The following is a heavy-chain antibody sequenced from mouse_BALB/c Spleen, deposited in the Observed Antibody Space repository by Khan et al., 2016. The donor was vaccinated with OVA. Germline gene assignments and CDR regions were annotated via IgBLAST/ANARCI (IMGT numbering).Heavy chain of an antibody. CDR1: GYPFQGSY. CDR2: IYPGNVNT. Sequence: QVQLQQSGPELVKPGASVRISCKASGYPFQGSYIHWVKQRPGQGLEWIGWIYPGNVNTKYNEKFKGKAPLTADKSSSTAYMQLSSLTSEDSAVYFCARDIITTVVADYFDYWGQGTTLTVSS. V-gene: IGHV1S56*01. J-gene: IGHJ2*01. CDR3: ARDIITTVVADYFDY. D-gene: IGHD1-1*01.